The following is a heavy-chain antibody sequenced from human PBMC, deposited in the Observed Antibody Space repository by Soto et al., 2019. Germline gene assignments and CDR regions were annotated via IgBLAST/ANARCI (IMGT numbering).Heavy chain of an antibody. CDR2: ISHSGST. J-gene: IGHJ6*02. CDR3: ARDSSRLQYTRAPYYGMDV. CDR1: GYSISSGYY. D-gene: IGHD4-4*01. V-gene: IGHV4-38-2*01. Sequence: PSETLSLTCAVSGYSISSGYYWGWIRQPPGKGLEWIGSISHSGSTYYNPSLKSRVTISVDTSKKQFSLKLTSVTAADTAVYYCARDSSRLQYTRAPYYGMDVWGQGTKVTV.